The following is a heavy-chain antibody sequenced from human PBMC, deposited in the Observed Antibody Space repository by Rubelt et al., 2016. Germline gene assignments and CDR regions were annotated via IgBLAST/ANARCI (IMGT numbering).Heavy chain of an antibody. J-gene: IGHJ4*02. D-gene: IGHD2-15*01. CDR3: ASNPRFDDGGSYPPYDY. Sequence: QVRLVQSGAEVKKPGASVKVSCKASGNTFANYPIHWVRQAPGQRLEWMGCIYGGNGDTEYSPKFQCRVTIARDTSASTTYMELSSLGSEGTAMYYCASNPRFDDGGSYPPYDYWGQGNLVTVSS. CDR2: IYGGNGDT. V-gene: IGHV1-3*01. CDR1: GNTFANYP.